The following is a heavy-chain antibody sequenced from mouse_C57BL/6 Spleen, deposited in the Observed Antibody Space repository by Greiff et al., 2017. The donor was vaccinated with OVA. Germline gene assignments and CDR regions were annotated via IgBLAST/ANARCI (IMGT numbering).Heavy chain of an antibody. J-gene: IGHJ3*01. D-gene: IGHD2-5*01. CDR2: IYPGSGST. CDR3: AREDSNSPWFAY. CDR1: GYTFTSYW. Sequence: VQLQQSGAELVKPGASVKMSCKASGYTFTSYWITWVKQRPGQGLEWIGDIYPGSGSTNYNEKFKSKATLTVDTSSSTAYMQLSSRTSEDSAVYYCAREDSNSPWFAYWGQGTLVTVSA. V-gene: IGHV1-55*01.